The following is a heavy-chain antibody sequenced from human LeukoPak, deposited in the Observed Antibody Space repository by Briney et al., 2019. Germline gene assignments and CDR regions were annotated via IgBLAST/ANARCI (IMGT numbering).Heavy chain of an antibody. J-gene: IGHJ5*01. CDR1: GFTFSNYY. V-gene: IGHV3-11*01. CDR2: ISGSGSTV. D-gene: IGHD4-23*01. CDR3: ARDRGNSDPGDWFDS. Sequence: GGSLRLSCAASGFTFSNYYMSWIRQAPGKGLEWVSYISGSGSTVYYAASVRGQFTISRDNAKNSLFLQMDSLRAEDTAVYYCARDRGNSDPGDWFDSWGQGTLVTVSS.